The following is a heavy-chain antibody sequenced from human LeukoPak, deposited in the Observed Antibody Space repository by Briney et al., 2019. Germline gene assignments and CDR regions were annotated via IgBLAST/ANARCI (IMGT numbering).Heavy chain of an antibody. CDR1: GYTFSGYY. CDR3: AREKVRGTTVDY. D-gene: IGHD1-7*01. CDR2: IKPNSGGT. J-gene: IGHJ4*02. Sequence: ASVKVSCKASGYTFSGYYMHWVRQAPGQGLEWMGWIKPNSGGTNYAQKFQGRVTMTRDMSISTAYMELSRLRSDDTAVYYCAREKVRGTTVDYWGQGTLVTVSS. V-gene: IGHV1-2*02.